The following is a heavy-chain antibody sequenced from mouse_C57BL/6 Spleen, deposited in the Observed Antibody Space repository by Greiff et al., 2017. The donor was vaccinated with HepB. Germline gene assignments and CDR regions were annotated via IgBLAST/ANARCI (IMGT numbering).Heavy chain of an antibody. V-gene: IGHV7-3*01. J-gene: IGHJ2*01. Sequence: EVMLVESGGGLVQPGGSLSLSCAASGFTFTDYYMSWVRQPPGKALEWLGFIRNKANGYTTEYSASVKGRFTISRDNSQSILYLQMNALRAEDSATYYCARDTEYYFDYWGQGTTLTVSS. CDR1: GFTFTDYY. CDR3: ARDTEYYFDY. CDR2: IRNKANGYTT.